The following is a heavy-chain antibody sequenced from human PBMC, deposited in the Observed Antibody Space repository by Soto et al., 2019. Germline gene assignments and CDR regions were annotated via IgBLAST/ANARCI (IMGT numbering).Heavy chain of an antibody. CDR1: GYTFTSYD. CDR3: ARGLGRQINFHYYSYMAV. D-gene: IGHD3-16*01. J-gene: IGHJ6*03. Sequence: ASVKVSCKASGYTFTSYDINWVRQATGQGLEWMGWMNPNSGNTGYAQKFQGRVTMTRNTSISTAYMELSSLRSEDTAVYYCARGLGRQINFHYYSYMAVWGKGTTVPVSS. CDR2: MNPNSGNT. V-gene: IGHV1-8*01.